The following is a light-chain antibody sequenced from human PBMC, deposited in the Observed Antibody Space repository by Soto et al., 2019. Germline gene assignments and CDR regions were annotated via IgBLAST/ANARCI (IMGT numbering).Light chain of an antibody. V-gene: IGKV3-11*01. CDR1: QSISSY. CDR2: DAS. CDR3: HHRSTWPFT. J-gene: IGKJ3*01. Sequence: EIVLTQSPATLSLSPGERATLSCRASQSISSYLAWYQQKPDQAPRLLIYDASNRATGIPARFNGSGSGTDFTLTISSLEPEDFAVYYCHHRSTWPFTFGPGTKVHIK.